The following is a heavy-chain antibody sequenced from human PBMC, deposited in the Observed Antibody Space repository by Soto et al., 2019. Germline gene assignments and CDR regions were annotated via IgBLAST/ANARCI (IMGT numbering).Heavy chain of an antibody. CDR1: GFSFSDYA. V-gene: IGHV3-23*01. CDR3: AKASSAWYDSKSYDWDD. CDR2: ISATGGST. D-gene: IGHD6-19*01. J-gene: IGHJ4*02. Sequence: EVQLLDSGGGLVQPGGSLRLSCAASGFSFSDYAMNWVRQAPGKGLEWVSEISATGGSTFYADFVKGRFTISRDNSKNTLYLHLTSLRDEDTARYYCAKASSAWYDSKSYDWDDWGPGTLVTVSS.